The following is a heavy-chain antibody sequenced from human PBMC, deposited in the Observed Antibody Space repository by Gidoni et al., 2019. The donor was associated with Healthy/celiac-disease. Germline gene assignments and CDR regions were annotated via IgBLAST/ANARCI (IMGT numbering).Heavy chain of an antibody. D-gene: IGHD2-21*02. J-gene: IGHJ3*02. CDR1: GYSFTSYW. V-gene: IGHV5-51*03. CDR2: TDPGDSDT. Sequence: EVQLVQSGAEVQKPGESLTISCKGSGYSFTSYWIGWVRQMPGKGLEWMGITDPGDSDTRYSPSFQGQVTISADKSISTAYLQWSSLKASDTAMYYCARCGGGDSSLGAFDIWGQGTMVTVSS. CDR3: ARCGGGDSSLGAFDI.